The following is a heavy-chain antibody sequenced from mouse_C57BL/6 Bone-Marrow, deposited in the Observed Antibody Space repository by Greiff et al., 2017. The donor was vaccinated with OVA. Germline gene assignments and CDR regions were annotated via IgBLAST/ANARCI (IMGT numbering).Heavy chain of an antibody. J-gene: IGHJ1*03. CDR1: GYTFISYW. CDR3: TSYTFYFDV. Sequence: VQLQQPGAELVKPGASGKTSCKASGYTFISYWITWVKQRPGQGLEGIGGIYPGSGSTNYNEKFKSKATLTVDTSSSTAYMQLSSLTSEDSAVYYCTSYTFYFDVWGTGTTVTVSS. V-gene: IGHV1-55*01. CDR2: IYPGSGST. D-gene: IGHD2-12*01.